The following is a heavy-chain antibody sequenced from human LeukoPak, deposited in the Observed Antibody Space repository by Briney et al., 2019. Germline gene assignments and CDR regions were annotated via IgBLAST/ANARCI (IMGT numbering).Heavy chain of an antibody. J-gene: IGHJ4*02. CDR3: VSRYSGSYSQLDY. CDR2: IYYSGST. Sequence: SETLSLTCTVSGGSISSGDYYWSWIRQPPGKGLEWIGYIYYSGSTYYNPSLKSRVTISVDTSKNQFSLKLSSVTAADTAVYYCVSRYSGSYSQLDYWGQGTLVTVSS. D-gene: IGHD3-10*01. CDR1: GGSISSGDYY. V-gene: IGHV4-30-4*08.